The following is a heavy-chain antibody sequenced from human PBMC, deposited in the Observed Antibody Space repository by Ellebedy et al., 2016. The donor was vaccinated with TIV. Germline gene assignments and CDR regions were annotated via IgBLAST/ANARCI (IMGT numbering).Heavy chain of an antibody. J-gene: IGHJ5*02. CDR1: GGSISSYF. CDR3: ARHEPRYYERSGFYYGGWFDP. CDR2: IDYSGNT. D-gene: IGHD3-22*01. Sequence: PSETLSLTCTVSGGSISSYFWSWIRQPPGKGLEWIGYIDYSGNTNYNPSLQSRVTVSVDTSKNQFSLKLSSVTAADTAVYFCARHEPRYYERSGFYYGGWFDPWGQGTLVTVSS. V-gene: IGHV4-59*08.